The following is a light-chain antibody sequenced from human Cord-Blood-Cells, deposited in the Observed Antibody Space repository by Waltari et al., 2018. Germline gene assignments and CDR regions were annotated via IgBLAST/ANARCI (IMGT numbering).Light chain of an antibody. CDR1: SSNIGAGYD. Sequence: QSVLTQPPSVSGAPGQRVTISCTGSSSNIGAGYDVHGYQQLPGTAPKLSIYGNSNRPSGVPDRFSGPKSGTPTSLAITGLQAQDEADYYCQSYDSSLSGYVFGTGTKVTFL. J-gene: IGLJ1*01. V-gene: IGLV1-40*01. CDR2: GNS. CDR3: QSYDSSLSGYV.